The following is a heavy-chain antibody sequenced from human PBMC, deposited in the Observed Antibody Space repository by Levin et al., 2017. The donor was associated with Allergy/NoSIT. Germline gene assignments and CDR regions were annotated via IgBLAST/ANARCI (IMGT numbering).Heavy chain of an antibody. J-gene: IGHJ4*02. CDR3: AHVIVVPAAISGYFDY. V-gene: IGHV2-5*02. CDR2: IYWDDDK. CDR1: GFSLSTSGVG. Sequence: SGPTLVKPTQTLTLTCTFSGFSLSTSGVGVGWIRQPPGKALEWLALIYWDDDKRYSPSLKSRLTITKDTSKNQVVLTMTNMDPVDTATYYCAHVIVVPAAISGYFDYWGQGTLVTVSS. D-gene: IGHD2-2*02.